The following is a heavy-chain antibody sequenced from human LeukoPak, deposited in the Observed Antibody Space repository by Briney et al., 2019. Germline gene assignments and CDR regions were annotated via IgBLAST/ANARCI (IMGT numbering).Heavy chain of an antibody. Sequence: PSETLSLTCAVSGSSISSGGYSWSWIRQPPGKGLEWIGYIYHSGSTYYNPSLKSRVTISVDRSKNQFSLKLSSVTAADTAVYYCARAFGGPKEAVRGVSYYYGMDVWGQGTTVTVSS. D-gene: IGHD3-10*01. CDR3: ARAFGGPKEAVRGVSYYYGMDV. CDR2: IYHSGST. J-gene: IGHJ6*02. CDR1: GSSISSGGYS. V-gene: IGHV4-30-2*01.